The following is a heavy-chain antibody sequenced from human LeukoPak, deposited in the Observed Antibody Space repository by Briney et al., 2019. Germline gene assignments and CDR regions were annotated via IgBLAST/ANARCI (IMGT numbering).Heavy chain of an antibody. V-gene: IGHV4-59*08. CDR2: IYYSGST. CDR3: ASSSWYSVNWFDP. J-gene: IGHJ5*02. D-gene: IGHD6-13*01. CDR1: GGSISSYY. Sequence: PSGTLSLTCTVSGGSISSYYWSWIRQPPGKGLEWIGYIYYSGSTNYNPSLKSRVTISVDTSKNQFSLKLSSVTAADTAVYYCASSSWYSVNWFDPWGQGTLVTVSS.